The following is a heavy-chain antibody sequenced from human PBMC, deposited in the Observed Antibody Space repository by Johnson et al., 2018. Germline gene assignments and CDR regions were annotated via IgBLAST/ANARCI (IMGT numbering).Heavy chain of an antibody. CDR3: AREDRGYSSGYSH. D-gene: IGHD3-22*01. J-gene: IGHJ1*01. V-gene: IGHV4-59*01. CDR2: IYYSGST. CDR1: GVSISSYY. Sequence: QVQLQESGPGLVKPSETLSLTCTVSGVSISSYYWSWIRQPPGKGLEWTGYIYYSGSTNYNPSLKSRVTISVDTSRNRCSLKLSSVTAADSAVYYCAREDRGYSSGYSHWGQGTLVTVSS.